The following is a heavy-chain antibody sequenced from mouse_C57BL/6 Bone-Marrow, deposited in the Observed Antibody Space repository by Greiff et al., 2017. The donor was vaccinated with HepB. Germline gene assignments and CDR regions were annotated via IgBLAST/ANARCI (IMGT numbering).Heavy chain of an antibody. Sequence: EVKLVESGGGLVKPGGSLKLSCAASGFTFSSYAMSWVRQTPEKRLEWVATISDGGSYTYYPDNVKGRFTISRDNAKNNLYLQMSHLKSEDTAMYYCAREGDYDDENWYFDVWGTGTTVTVSS. J-gene: IGHJ1*03. CDR2: ISDGGSYT. D-gene: IGHD2-4*01. CDR3: AREGDYDDENWYFDV. V-gene: IGHV5-4*01. CDR1: GFTFSSYA.